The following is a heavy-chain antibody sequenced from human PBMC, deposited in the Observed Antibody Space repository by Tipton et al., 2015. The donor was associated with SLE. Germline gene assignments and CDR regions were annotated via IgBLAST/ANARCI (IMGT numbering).Heavy chain of an antibody. D-gene: IGHD4-23*01. J-gene: IGHJ3*02. CDR1: GYSISSGYY. Sequence: LRLSCTVSGYSISSGYYWGWIRQPPGKGLEWIGSIYHSGSTYYNPSLKSRVTISVDTSKNQFSLKLSSVTAADTAVYYCARVAVTDAFDIWGQGTMVTVSS. CDR2: IYHSGST. V-gene: IGHV4-38-2*02. CDR3: ARVAVTDAFDI.